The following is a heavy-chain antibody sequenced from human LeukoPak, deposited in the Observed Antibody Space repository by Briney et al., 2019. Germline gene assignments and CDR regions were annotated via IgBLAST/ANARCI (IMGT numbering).Heavy chain of an antibody. CDR2: IVHDGSNK. J-gene: IGHJ4*02. CDR1: GFTFNSYG. CDR3: ARETYFDWLRLDY. Sequence: PGRSLRLSCAASGFTFNSYGMHWVRQAPGKGLEWVAVIVHDGSNKYYADSVKGRFTISRDNSKNTLYLQMNGLRPEDTAVYYCARETYFDWLRLDYWGQGTLVTVSP. V-gene: IGHV3-30*03. D-gene: IGHD3-9*01.